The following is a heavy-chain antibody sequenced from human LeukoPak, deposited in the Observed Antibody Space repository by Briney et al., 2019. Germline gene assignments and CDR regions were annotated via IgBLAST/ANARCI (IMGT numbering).Heavy chain of an antibody. CDR2: ISGSGGKT. Sequence: GGSLRLSCAASGFTFSSYAMSWVRQAPGKGLEWVSAISGSGGKTYYADSVKGWFTISRDNSKNTLFLQMNSLRAEDTAVYYCAKVSKSCTTTSCYGGDIWGQGTMVTVSS. CDR3: AKVSKSCTTTSCYGGDI. CDR1: GFTFSSYA. D-gene: IGHD2-2*01. V-gene: IGHV3-23*01. J-gene: IGHJ3*02.